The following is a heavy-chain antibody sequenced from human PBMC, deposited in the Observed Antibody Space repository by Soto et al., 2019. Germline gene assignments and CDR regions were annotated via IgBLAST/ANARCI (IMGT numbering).Heavy chain of an antibody. D-gene: IGHD3-9*01. CDR2: IIPIFGTA. J-gene: IGHJ5*02. CDR3: AGFGAYDDILTGHLIGGDWFDP. CDR1: GGTFSSYA. V-gene: IGHV1-69*01. Sequence: QVQLVQSGAEVKKPGSSVKVSCKASGGTFSSYAISWVRQAPGQGLEWMGGIIPIFGTANYAQKFQGRVTITADESTSTAYMELSSLRSEDTAVYYCAGFGAYDDILTGHLIGGDWFDPWGQGTLFTVSS.